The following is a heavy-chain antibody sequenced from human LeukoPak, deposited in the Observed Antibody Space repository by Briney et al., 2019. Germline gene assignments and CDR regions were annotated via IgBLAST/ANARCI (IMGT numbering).Heavy chain of an antibody. CDR1: GFTVSSNH. V-gene: IGHV3-66*02. Sequence: PGGSLRLSCAASGFTVSSNHMSWVRQAPGKGLEWVSVIYSGGSTYYADSVKGRFTISRDNSKNTLYLQMNSLRAEDTAVYYCAASAMVNGMDVWGQGTTVTVSS. CDR3: AASAMVNGMDV. D-gene: IGHD5-18*01. CDR2: IYSGGST. J-gene: IGHJ6*02.